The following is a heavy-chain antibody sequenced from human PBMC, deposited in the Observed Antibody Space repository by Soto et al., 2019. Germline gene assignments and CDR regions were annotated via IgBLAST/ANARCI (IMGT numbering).Heavy chain of an antibody. Sequence: LRLTCAASGFSFSDYGMSWVRQAPGKGLEWVSAISGSGSTFYADSVKGRFTISRDNSKNTLYLQMNSLRAEDTAVYYCAKDYLRWAQSWGQGTLVTVSS. D-gene: IGHD1-26*01. CDR3: AKDYLRWAQS. J-gene: IGHJ5*02. CDR2: ISGSGST. CDR1: GFSFSDYG. V-gene: IGHV3-23*01.